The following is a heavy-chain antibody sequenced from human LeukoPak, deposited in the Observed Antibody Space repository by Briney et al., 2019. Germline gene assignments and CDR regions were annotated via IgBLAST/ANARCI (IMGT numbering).Heavy chain of an antibody. V-gene: IGHV4-39*07. Sequence: SETLSLTCTVSGSSITSNSYYWGWIRQPPGKGLEWIGSIYYSGTTHYNPSLKSRVTISVDTSKNQFSLKLSSVTAADTAVYYCARYSSSWHPDGMDVWGQGTTVTVSS. CDR1: GSSITSNSYY. CDR3: ARYSSSWHPDGMDV. CDR2: IYYSGTT. J-gene: IGHJ6*02. D-gene: IGHD6-13*01.